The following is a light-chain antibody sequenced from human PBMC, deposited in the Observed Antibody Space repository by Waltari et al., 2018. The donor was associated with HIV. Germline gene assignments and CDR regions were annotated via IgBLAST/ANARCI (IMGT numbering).Light chain of an antibody. J-gene: IGKJ3*01. Sequence: IQMNQSPSSLSASVGDRVTISCRASQSIANHLNWYQQKPGKAPNLLIYAAVNLQSGVSSRFSGSGSGTDFALIINSLQSEDFATYYCQQSFSTPLTFGPGTKVDLK. CDR2: AAV. V-gene: IGKV1-39*01. CDR1: QSIANH. CDR3: QQSFSTPLT.